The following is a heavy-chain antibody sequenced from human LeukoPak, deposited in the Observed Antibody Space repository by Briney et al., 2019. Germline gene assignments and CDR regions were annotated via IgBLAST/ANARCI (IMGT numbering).Heavy chain of an antibody. Sequence: PGGSLRLSCAASGFTVSSNYMSWGRRAPGKGLEGVSVIYSGGSTYYADSVKGRFTISRDNSKNTLYLQMNSLRAEDTAVYYCARDMGELLHYMDDWGKGTTVTVSS. V-gene: IGHV3-66*02. CDR1: GFTVSSNY. CDR3: ARDMGELLHYMDD. CDR2: IYSGGST. J-gene: IGHJ6*03. D-gene: IGHD1-26*01.